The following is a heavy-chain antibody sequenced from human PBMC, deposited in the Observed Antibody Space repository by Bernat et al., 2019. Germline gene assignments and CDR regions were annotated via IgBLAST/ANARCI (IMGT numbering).Heavy chain of an antibody. V-gene: IGHV3-48*03. CDR3: ATVGRSSSPGY. Sequence: EVQLVESGGGLVQPGGSLRLSCASSGLTFSSYEMNWVRQAPGKGLEWVSYISRSGSNIYYANSVKGRFTISRDNAKNSLYLQMNSLRAEDTCVYYCATVGRSSSPGYWGQGTLVTVSS. CDR1: GLTFSSYE. J-gene: IGHJ4*02. CDR2: ISRSGSNI. D-gene: IGHD6-13*01.